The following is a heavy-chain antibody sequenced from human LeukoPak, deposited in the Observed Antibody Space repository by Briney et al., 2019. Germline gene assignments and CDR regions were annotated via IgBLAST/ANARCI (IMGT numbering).Heavy chain of an antibody. CDR1: GYTFTGYY. J-gene: IGHJ6*03. CDR2: INPNSGGT. Sequence: GASVKVSCKASGYTFTGYYMHWVRQAPGQGLGWMGWINPNSGGTNYAQKFQGRVTMTRDTSISTAYMELSRLRSDDTAVYYCARASVAGTGHYYYYMDVWGKGTTVTISS. D-gene: IGHD6-19*01. V-gene: IGHV1-2*02. CDR3: ARASVAGTGHYYYYMDV.